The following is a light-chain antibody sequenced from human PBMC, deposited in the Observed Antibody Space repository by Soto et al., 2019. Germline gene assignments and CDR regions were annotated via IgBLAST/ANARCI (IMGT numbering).Light chain of an antibody. V-gene: IGKV1-5*03. Sequence: DIQMTQSPSTLSASVGDRVTITCRASQSISSWLAWYQQKPGKAPKLLIYKASSLESGVPSGFSGSGSGTEFTLTISSLQPDDFATYYCQQYNSYSSTFGQGTKVDI. CDR2: KAS. CDR1: QSISSW. CDR3: QQYNSYSST. J-gene: IGKJ1*01.